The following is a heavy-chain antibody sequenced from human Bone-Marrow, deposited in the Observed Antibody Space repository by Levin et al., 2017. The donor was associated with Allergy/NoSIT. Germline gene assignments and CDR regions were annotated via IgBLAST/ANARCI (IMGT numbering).Heavy chain of an antibody. CDR3: ARDRVVVPAAIHYYYYGMDV. Sequence: GESLKISCAASGFTFSSYAMHWVRQAPGKGLEWVAVISYDGSNKYYADSVKGRFTISRDNSKNTLYLQMNSLRAEDTAVYYCARDRVVVPAAIHYYYYGMDVWGQGTTVTVSS. V-gene: IGHV3-30-3*01. CDR1: GFTFSSYA. CDR2: ISYDGSNK. D-gene: IGHD2-2*01. J-gene: IGHJ6*02.